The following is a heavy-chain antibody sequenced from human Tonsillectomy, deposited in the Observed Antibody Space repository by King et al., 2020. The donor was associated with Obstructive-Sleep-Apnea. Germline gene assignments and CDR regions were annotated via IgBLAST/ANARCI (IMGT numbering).Heavy chain of an antibody. CDR1: GFTFSTYS. Sequence: VQLVESGGGLVKPGGSLRLSCAASGFTFSTYSMNWVRQAPGKGLEWVSSIISSSSYIHYADSVKGRFTISRDNAKNSLYLQMNSLRAEDTAVYFCARDLWSGELLSNYYFDYWGQGTLVTVSS. V-gene: IGHV3-21*01. CDR3: ARDLWSGELLSNYYFDY. J-gene: IGHJ4*02. D-gene: IGHD3-10*01. CDR2: IISSSSYI.